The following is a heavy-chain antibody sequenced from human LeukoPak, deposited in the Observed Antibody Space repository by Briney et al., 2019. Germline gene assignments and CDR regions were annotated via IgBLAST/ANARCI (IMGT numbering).Heavy chain of an antibody. J-gene: IGHJ4*02. V-gene: IGHV3-74*01. Sequence: PGGSLRLSCAASRFGFSVYWMHWVLQAPGKGLLWVSRITGDGGTTNYADSVKGRFTISRDNAKDTLYLQMNSLRAEDTAVYYCARMITINREGEGYFDYWGQGTLVTVSS. CDR3: ARMITINREGEGYFDY. D-gene: IGHD3-16*01. CDR2: ITGDGGTT. CDR1: RFGFSVYW.